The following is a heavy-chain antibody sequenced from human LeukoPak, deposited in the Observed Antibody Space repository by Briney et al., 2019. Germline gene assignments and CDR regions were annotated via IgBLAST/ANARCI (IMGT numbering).Heavy chain of an antibody. J-gene: IGHJ4*02. Sequence: ASVKVSCKASGYTFTAYYIHWVRQAPGQGFGWMGWINPNSGGTNYAQEFQGRVTMTRGTSISTAYMELSRLRSDDTAVYYCARGIRYSSVWYYFDYWGQGTLVTVSS. CDR2: INPNSGGT. V-gene: IGHV1-2*02. CDR1: GYTFTAYY. CDR3: ARGIRYSSVWYYFDY. D-gene: IGHD6-19*01.